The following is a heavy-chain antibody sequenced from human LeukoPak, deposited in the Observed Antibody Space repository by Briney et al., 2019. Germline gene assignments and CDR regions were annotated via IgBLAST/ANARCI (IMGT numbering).Heavy chain of an antibody. CDR3: ARDERRCSGGSCYTNYFDY. CDR1: GDSISSGDDY. CDR2: ICYSGST. V-gene: IGHV4-30-4*01. D-gene: IGHD2-15*01. J-gene: IGHJ4*02. Sequence: SETLSLTCTVSGDSISSGDDYWSWIRQPPGKGLEWIGYICYSGSTYYNPSLKSRVTISVDTSKNQFSLKLSSVTAADTAVYYCARDERRCSGGSCYTNYFDYWGQGTLVAVSS.